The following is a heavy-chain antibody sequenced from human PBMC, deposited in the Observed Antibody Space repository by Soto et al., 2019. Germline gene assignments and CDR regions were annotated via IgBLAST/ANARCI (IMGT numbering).Heavy chain of an antibody. CDR2: IIPIFGTA. CDR3: ARVVTVVKSFHYWYFDL. J-gene: IGHJ2*01. V-gene: IGHV1-69*12. Sequence: QVQLVQSGAEVKKPGSSVKVSCKASGGTFSSYAISWVRQAPGQGLEWMGGIIPIFGTANYAQKFQGRVTITADDSTRAAYVELSSLRSEDTAVYYCARVVTVVKSFHYWYFDLWGRGTLVTVSS. D-gene: IGHD2-15*01. CDR1: GGTFSSYA.